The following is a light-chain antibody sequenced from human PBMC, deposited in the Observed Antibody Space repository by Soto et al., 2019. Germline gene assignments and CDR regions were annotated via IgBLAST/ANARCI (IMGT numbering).Light chain of an antibody. Sequence: EIMVSQSAATLSLSPGERATLSCRASKSVSKYLAWYQQRPGQAPRLLIYNASNRATGIPDRFTGSGSGTEFTLTISSLQSEDFAVYYCQQYKNWPLFGQGTLLEIK. CDR3: QQYKNWPL. J-gene: IGKJ5*01. V-gene: IGKV3D-15*01. CDR1: KSVSKY. CDR2: NAS.